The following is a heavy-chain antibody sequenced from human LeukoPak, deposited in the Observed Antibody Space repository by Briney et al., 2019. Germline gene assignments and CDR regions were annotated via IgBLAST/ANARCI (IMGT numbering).Heavy chain of an antibody. V-gene: IGHV3-48*01. CDR2: ISSSSTTI. CDR3: ARDLRSWALGSFV. CDR1: GFAFNSYS. D-gene: IGHD4-17*01. Sequence: PGGSLRLSCAASGFAFNSYSMNWVRQAPGKGLEWLSSISSSSTTIYYADSVKGRFTISRDNAKNSLFLQMNSLRVEDTAVYYCARDLRSWALGSFVWGQGTMVGVSS. J-gene: IGHJ3*01.